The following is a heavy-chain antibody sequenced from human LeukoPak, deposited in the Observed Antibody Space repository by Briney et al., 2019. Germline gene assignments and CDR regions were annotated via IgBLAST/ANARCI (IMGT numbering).Heavy chain of an antibody. D-gene: IGHD6-19*01. V-gene: IGHV3-23*01. CDR2: ISYSGGSA. CDR3: AKGISSGWSYYFDY. CDR1: GFTFSSYG. Sequence: GGSLRLSCAASGFTFSSYGMSWVRQAPGEGLEWVSAISYSGGSAYYADSVKGRFTISRDNSKNTLYLQMNRLRAEDTAVYYCAKGISSGWSYYFDYWGQGTLVTVSS. J-gene: IGHJ4*02.